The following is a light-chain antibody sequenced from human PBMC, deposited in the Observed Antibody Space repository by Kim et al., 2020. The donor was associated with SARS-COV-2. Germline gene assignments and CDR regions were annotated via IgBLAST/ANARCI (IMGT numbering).Light chain of an antibody. Sequence: QSVLTQPPSVSEAPRQRVTISCSGSSSNIGNNGVNWYQQLPGKAPKLLIYHNDVLSSGVSDRFSGSKSGTSVSLAISGLQSEDEADYYCAAWDDNCNGWVFGGGTKVTVL. CDR3: AAWDDNCNGWV. J-gene: IGLJ3*02. V-gene: IGLV1-36*01. CDR2: HND. CDR1: SSNIGNNG.